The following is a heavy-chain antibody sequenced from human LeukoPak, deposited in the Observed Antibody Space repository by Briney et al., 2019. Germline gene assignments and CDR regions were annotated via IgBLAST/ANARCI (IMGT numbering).Heavy chain of an antibody. CDR3: AKDQDVGGYCTSTSCYFGLCDS. D-gene: IGHD2-2*01. J-gene: IGHJ5*01. Sequence: GRSLRLSCAPSGFSFSTNTMNWVRQAPGSGLEGGAAMGPSGGSTYYTDSVKGRFTISRDNSKNTLFLQMNSLRAEDSALYYCAKDQDVGGYCTSTSCYFGLCDSWGQGALVTVSS. CDR2: MGPSGGST. V-gene: IGHV3-23*01. CDR1: GFSFSTNT.